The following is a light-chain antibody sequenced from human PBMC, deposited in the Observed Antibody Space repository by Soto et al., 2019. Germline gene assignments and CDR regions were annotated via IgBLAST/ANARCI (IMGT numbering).Light chain of an antibody. CDR2: GAS. CDR1: QSVSSSY. Sequence: EIVLTQSPGTLSLSPGERATLSCRASQSVSSSYLVWYQQKPGQAPRLLISGASSRATGIPDRFSGSGSGTDFTLTISRLEPEDFAVYYCQQHPSSPHMYTFGQGTKLEIK. J-gene: IGKJ2*01. V-gene: IGKV3-20*01. CDR3: QQHPSSPHMYT.